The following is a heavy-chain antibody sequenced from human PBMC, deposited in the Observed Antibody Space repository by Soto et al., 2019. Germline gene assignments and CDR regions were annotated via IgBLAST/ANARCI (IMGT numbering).Heavy chain of an antibody. CDR1: GGSISTNY. CDR3: ARGRPIED. V-gene: IGHV4-59*01. Sequence: QVQLQESGPGLVKPSETLSLTCTVSGGSISTNYWKWIRQPPGKGMEWIGYMYSGSTNYNPSLRSRVTISVDTSKNQFSLNLTSVTAADTAVYYCARGRPIEDWGQGTLVTVSS. J-gene: IGHJ4*02. CDR2: MYSGST.